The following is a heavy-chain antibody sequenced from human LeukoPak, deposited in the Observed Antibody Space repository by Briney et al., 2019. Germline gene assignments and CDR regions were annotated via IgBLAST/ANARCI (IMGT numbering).Heavy chain of an antibody. Sequence: SETLSLTCAVYGGSFSGYYWSWIRQPPGKGLEWIGYIYYSGSTNYNPSLKSRVTISVDTSKNQFSLKLSSVTAADTAVYYCARHLGKDAFDIWGQGTMVTVSS. CDR3: ARHLGKDAFDI. V-gene: IGHV4-59*08. D-gene: IGHD7-27*01. CDR2: IYYSGST. J-gene: IGHJ3*02. CDR1: GGSFSGYY.